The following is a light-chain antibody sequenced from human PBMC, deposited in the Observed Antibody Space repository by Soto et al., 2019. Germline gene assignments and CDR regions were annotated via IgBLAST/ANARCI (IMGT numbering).Light chain of an antibody. CDR3: QHYNSYSEA. J-gene: IGKJ1*01. V-gene: IGKV1-5*03. Sequence: DIQMTQYPSTLSGSVGDRVTITCRASQTISSWLAWYQQKPRKAPKLLIYKASTLKSGVPSRFSGSGSGTEFTLTISSLQPDDFATYYCQHYNSYSEAFGQGTKVDI. CDR2: KAS. CDR1: QTISSW.